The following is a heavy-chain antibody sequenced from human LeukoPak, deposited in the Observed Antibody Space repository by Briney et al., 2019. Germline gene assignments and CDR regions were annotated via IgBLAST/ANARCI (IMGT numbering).Heavy chain of an antibody. CDR1: GYSFTSYG. D-gene: IGHD1-26*01. CDR2: ISAYNGNT. Sequence: GGSLRLSCAASGYSFTSYGFSWARQAPGQGLEWMGWISAYNGNTNYAQKLQGRVTMTTDTSTSTAYMELRSLRSDDTAVYYCARGYGSYLGDAFDIWGQGTMVTVSS. J-gene: IGHJ3*02. CDR3: ARGYGSYLGDAFDI. V-gene: IGHV1-18*01.